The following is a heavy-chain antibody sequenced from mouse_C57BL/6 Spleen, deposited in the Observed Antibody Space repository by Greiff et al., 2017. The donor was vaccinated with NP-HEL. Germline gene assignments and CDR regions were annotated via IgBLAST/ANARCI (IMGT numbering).Heavy chain of an antibody. V-gene: IGHV1-53*01. CDR2: INPSNGGT. CDR1: GYTFTSSW. CDR3: AKRGGYAMDY. Sequence: QVQLQQPRTELLKPGASVKLSCQASGYTFTSSWMHWVKQRPGQGLEWIGNINPSNGGTNYNEKFKSKATLTVDKSASTAYMQLSSLTSEDSAVYYCAKRGGYAMDYWGQGTSGTVSS. J-gene: IGHJ4*01.